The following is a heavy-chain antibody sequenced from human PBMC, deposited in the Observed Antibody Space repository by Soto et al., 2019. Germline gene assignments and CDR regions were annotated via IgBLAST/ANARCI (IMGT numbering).Heavy chain of an antibody. Sequence: GSLRLACAASGFTFSDHHMDWVPQAPGKGMEWVGRARNKANRYTTAYAASVKGRFTISRDDSTTSLSLQMNSLKTEATAVYFCTRLMGTSFDLWGQGTLVTVSS. CDR2: ARNKANRYTT. CDR3: TRLMGTSFDL. CDR1: GFTFSDHH. J-gene: IGHJ4*02. V-gene: IGHV3-72*01. D-gene: IGHD2-8*01.